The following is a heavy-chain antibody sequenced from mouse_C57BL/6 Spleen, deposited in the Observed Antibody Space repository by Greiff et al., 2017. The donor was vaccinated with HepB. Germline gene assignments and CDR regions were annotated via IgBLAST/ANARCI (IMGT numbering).Heavy chain of an antibody. D-gene: IGHD2-4*01. V-gene: IGHV1-42*01. CDR1: GYSFTGYY. J-gene: IGHJ3*01. CDR2: INPSTGGT. Sequence: EVQLQQSGPELVKPGASVKISCKASGYSFTGYYMNWVKQSPEKSLEWIGEINPSTGGTTYNQKFKAKATLTVDKSSSTAYMQLKSLTSEDSAVYYCARGLMDDYAPFAYWGQGTLVTVSA. CDR3: ARGLMDDYAPFAY.